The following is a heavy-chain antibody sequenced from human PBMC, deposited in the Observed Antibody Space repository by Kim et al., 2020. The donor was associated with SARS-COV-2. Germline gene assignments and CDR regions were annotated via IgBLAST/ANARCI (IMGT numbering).Heavy chain of an antibody. J-gene: IGHJ4*03. CDR1: GFIFSSYE. D-gene: IGHD1-1*01. V-gene: IGHV3-48*03. CDR3: ARGNWNRDDDH. Sequence: GGSLRLSCVASGFIFSSYEMHWVRQAPGKGLEWLSYISSSGSDIFYADSVKGRFTISRDNAENSVYLQMNSLRAEDTALYYCARGNWNRDDDHWGHGTL. CDR2: ISSSGSDI.